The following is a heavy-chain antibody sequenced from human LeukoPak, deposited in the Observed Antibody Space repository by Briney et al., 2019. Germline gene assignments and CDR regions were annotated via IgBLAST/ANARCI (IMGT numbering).Heavy chain of an antibody. CDR1: GGSISSYY. CDR2: IYYSGGT. V-gene: IGHV4-59*01. J-gene: IGHJ4*02. D-gene: IGHD6-13*01. CDR3: TKDGGTGDSSSWFY. Sequence: SETLSLTCTVSGGSISSYYWSWIRQPPGKGLEWIGYIYYSGGTNYNPSLKSRVTISVDTSKNQFSLKLSSVTAADTAVYYCTKDGGTGDSSSWFYWGQGTLVTVSS.